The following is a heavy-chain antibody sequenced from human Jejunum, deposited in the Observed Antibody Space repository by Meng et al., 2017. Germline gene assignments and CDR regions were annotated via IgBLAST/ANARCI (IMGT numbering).Heavy chain of an antibody. CDR2: FTRGGTT. V-gene: IGHV4-34*02. CDR1: GGSISGYF. CDR3: ARHEVDFDN. J-gene: IGHJ4*02. D-gene: IGHD1-26*01. Sequence: QVQLQHWGAGLLKPSETLSLTCAVYGGSISGYFWSWIRQAPGEGLEWVGEFTRGGTTNYNPSLKSRVTISADTSKNQFSLTLSSVSAADTAVYYCARHEVDFDNWGQGTLVTVSS.